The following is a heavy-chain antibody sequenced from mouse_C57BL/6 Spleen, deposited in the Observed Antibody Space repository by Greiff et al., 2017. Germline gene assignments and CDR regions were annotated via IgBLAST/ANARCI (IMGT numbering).Heavy chain of an antibody. CDR3: AREGYYYDAAY. CDR2: IYPRSGNT. Sequence: QVQLQQSGAELARPGASVKLSCKASGYTFTSYGISWVKQRTGQGLEWIGEIYPRSGNTYYNEKFKGKATLTADKSSSTAYMELRSLTSEDSAVYFCAREGYYYDAAYWGQGTLVTVSA. D-gene: IGHD2-4*01. J-gene: IGHJ3*01. CDR1: GYTFTSYG. V-gene: IGHV1-81*01.